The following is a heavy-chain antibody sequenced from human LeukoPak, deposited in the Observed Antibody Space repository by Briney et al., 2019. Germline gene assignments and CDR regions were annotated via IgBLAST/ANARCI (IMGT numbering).Heavy chain of an antibody. Sequence: PSETLSLTCTVSGGSSSSYYWSWIRQPPGKGLEWIGYIYYSGSTNYNPSLKSRVTISVDTSKNQFSLKLSSVTAADTAVYYCARSNDYYGSGSYYIFYYSGQGTLVTVSS. D-gene: IGHD3-10*01. CDR2: IYYSGST. CDR1: GGSSSSYY. CDR3: ARSNDYYGSGSYYIFYY. V-gene: IGHV4-59*01. J-gene: IGHJ4*02.